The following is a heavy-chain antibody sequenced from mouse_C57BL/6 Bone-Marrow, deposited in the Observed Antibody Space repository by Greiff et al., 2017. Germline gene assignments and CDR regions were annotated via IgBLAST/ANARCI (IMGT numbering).Heavy chain of an antibody. CDR3: ASGIPYYYGSSYDY. V-gene: IGHV1-80*01. Sequence: QVQLQQSGAELVKPGASVKISCKASGYAFSSYWMNWVKQRPGKGLEWIGQIYPGDGDTNYNGKFKGKATLTADKSSSTAYMQLSSLTSEDSAVYFCASGIPYYYGSSYDYWGQGTTLTVSS. CDR1: GYAFSSYW. CDR2: IYPGDGDT. D-gene: IGHD1-1*01. J-gene: IGHJ2*01.